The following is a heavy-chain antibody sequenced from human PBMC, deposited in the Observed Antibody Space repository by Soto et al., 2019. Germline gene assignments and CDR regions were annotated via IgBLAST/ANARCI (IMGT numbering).Heavy chain of an antibody. Sequence: PGGSLRLSCAASGFTFSSYEMNWVRQAPGKGLEWVSYISSSGSTIYYADSVKGRFTISRDNAKNSLYLQMNSLRAEDTAVYYCVRGGLSGGFSNYGSWGQGALVTVSS. J-gene: IGHJ5*02. D-gene: IGHD1-26*01. CDR2: ISSSGSTI. CDR3: VRGGLSGGFSNYGS. V-gene: IGHV3-48*03. CDR1: GFTFSSYE.